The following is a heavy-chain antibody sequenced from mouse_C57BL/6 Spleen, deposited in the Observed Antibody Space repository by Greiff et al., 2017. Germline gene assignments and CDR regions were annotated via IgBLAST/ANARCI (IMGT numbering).Heavy chain of an antibody. D-gene: IGHD1-1*01. CDR2: IDPSDSYP. J-gene: IGHJ2*01. V-gene: IGHV1-50*01. Sequence: QVQLQQPGAELVKPGASVKLSCKASGYTFTSYWMQWVKQRPGQGLEWIGEIDPSDSYPNYNQKFKGKATLTVDTSSSTAYMQLSSLTSEDSAVYYCARGYYGSRTFDYWGQGTTLTVSS. CDR3: ARGYYGSRTFDY. CDR1: GYTFTSYW.